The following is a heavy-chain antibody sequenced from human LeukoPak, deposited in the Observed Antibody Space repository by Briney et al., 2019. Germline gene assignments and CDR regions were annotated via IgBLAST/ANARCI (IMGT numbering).Heavy chain of an antibody. D-gene: IGHD2-15*01. V-gene: IGHV3-30*18. CDR3: AKPEGYCSGGSCYGHAFDI. J-gene: IGHJ3*02. CDR2: MSYDGSNK. CDR1: GFTFSSYG. Sequence: GGSLRLSCAASGFTFSSYGMHWVRQAPGKGLEWVAVMSYDGSNKYYADSVKGRFTISRDNSKNTLYLQMNSLRAEDTAVYYCAKPEGYCSGGSCYGHAFDIWGQGTMVTVSS.